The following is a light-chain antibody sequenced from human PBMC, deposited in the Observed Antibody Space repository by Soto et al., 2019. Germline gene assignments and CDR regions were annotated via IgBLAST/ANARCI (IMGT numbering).Light chain of an antibody. CDR3: QQYGSSLT. V-gene: IGKV1-6*01. CDR1: QGIRND. J-gene: IGKJ4*01. CDR2: AAS. Sequence: IQMTPSPSTLPASVGDRVTITCRASQGIRNDLDWFQQKPGKAPKLLIYAASNLQSGVPARFSGSGSGTDFTLTISRLEPEDFAVYYCQQYGSSLTFGGGTKVDIK.